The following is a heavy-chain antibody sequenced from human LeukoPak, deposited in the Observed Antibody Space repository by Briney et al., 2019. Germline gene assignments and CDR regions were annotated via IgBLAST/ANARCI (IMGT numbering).Heavy chain of an antibody. J-gene: IGHJ4*02. CDR3: ARDLVPTGGRPGSSDY. D-gene: IGHD2-15*01. CDR1: GYTFTNYG. Sequence: ASVKVSCKASGYTFTNYGISWVRQAPGQGLEWMGWISACNGNTNYAENLQGTVTMTTDKSTSTAYMGLRSLRSDDTAVYYCARDLVPTGGRPGSSDYWGQGTLVTVSS. V-gene: IGHV1-18*01. CDR2: ISACNGNT.